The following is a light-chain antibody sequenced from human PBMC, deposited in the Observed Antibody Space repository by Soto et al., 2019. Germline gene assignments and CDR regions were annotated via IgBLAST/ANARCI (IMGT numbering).Light chain of an antibody. CDR1: QPVSSNF. Sequence: ELVLTQSPGTLSLSPGQSAALSCRASQPVSSNFLAWYQQKPGQAHRLLIYGVSSRASGIPDRFFVSVSGTDFTLTLHRLEPEEFSVYDCQQYANSPITFFQGTRLEIK. CDR2: GVS. J-gene: IGKJ5*01. CDR3: QQYANSPIT. V-gene: IGKV3-20*01.